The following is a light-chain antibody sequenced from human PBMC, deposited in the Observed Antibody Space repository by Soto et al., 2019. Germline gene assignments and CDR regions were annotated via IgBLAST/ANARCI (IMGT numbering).Light chain of an antibody. V-gene: IGKV1-5*03. Sequence: DIQMTQSPSTLSASVRDRVTITCRANQSISRWVAWYQQKPGKAPKLLIYKASSLESGVPSRFRGSGSGTEFTLTISCLQPDDFATYYCQQYNSYSWTFGQATKVEFK. CDR1: QSISRW. CDR3: QQYNSYSWT. J-gene: IGKJ1*01. CDR2: KAS.